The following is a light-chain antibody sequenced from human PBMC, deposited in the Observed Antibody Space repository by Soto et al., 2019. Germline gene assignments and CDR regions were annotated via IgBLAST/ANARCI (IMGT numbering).Light chain of an antibody. V-gene: IGKV3-15*01. J-gene: IGKJ1*01. CDR2: GAS. CDR1: QSVSSY. Sequence: EIVLTQSPATLSLYPGERATLSCRASQSVSSYLAWYQQKPGQAPRLLIYGASTRATGIPARFSGSGSGTEFTLTISSLQSEDFAVYYCQQYNNWPPWTFGQGTK. CDR3: QQYNNWPPWT.